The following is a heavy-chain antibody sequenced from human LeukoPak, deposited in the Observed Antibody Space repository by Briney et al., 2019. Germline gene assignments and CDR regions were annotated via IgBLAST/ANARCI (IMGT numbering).Heavy chain of an antibody. V-gene: IGHV3-11*04. CDR1: GFTFSDYY. D-gene: IGHD5-18*01. Sequence: GGSLRLSCAASGFTFSDYYLSWIRQAPGKGLEWVSYISSSGSTIYYADSVKGRFTISRDNAKNSLYLQMNSLRAEDTAVYYCARIDSYGSCSDYWGQGTLVTVSS. J-gene: IGHJ4*02. CDR2: ISSSGSTI. CDR3: ARIDSYGSCSDY.